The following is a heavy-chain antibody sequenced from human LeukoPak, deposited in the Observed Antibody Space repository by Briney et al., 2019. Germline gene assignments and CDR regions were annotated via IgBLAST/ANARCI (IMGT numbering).Heavy chain of an antibody. CDR2: INQDGNKK. Sequence: GGSLRLSCAASGLTLSRHWMTWVRQAPGKGLEWVANINQDGNKKYYVDSVKGRFTISRDNAKNSLYLQMNSLRVEDTAVYYCAEGTTGWGQGTLVTVSS. V-gene: IGHV3-7*01. CDR1: GLTLSRHW. CDR3: AEGTTG. J-gene: IGHJ1*01. D-gene: IGHD1-1*01.